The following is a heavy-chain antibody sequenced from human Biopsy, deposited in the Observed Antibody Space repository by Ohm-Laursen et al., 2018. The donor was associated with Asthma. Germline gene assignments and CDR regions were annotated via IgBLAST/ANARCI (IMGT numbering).Heavy chain of an antibody. V-gene: IGHV7-4-1*02. J-gene: IGHJ6*02. Sequence: ATVKISCKASGYTLTSYGMNWVRQAPGQGLEWMGWMNTNTGNPTYAQGFTGRFVFSLDTSVSTAYLQISSLKAEDTAVYYCARRYNWNGMDVWGQGTTVTVSS. CDR1: GYTLTSYG. CDR3: ARRYNWNGMDV. CDR2: MNTNTGNP. D-gene: IGHD1-20*01.